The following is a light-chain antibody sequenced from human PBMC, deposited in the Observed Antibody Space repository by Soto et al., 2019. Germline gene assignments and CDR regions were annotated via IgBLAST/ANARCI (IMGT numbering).Light chain of an antibody. Sequence: EIVLTQSPGTLSLSPGERATLSCRASQSISSGYLAWYQQKPGQAPRLLISGASTRATGIPDRFSGSGSGTDFILTISRLEPEDFAVYYCQQYGGSPLVTFGGGTKVEIK. CDR3: QQYGGSPLVT. CDR2: GAS. CDR1: QSISSGY. V-gene: IGKV3-20*01. J-gene: IGKJ4*01.